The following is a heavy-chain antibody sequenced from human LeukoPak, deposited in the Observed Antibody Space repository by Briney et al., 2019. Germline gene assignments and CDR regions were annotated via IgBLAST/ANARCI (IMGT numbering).Heavy chain of an antibody. V-gene: IGHV3-48*01. CDR1: GFTFSSYS. Sequence: GGSLRLSCAASGFTFSSYSMNWVRQAPGEGLEWLSYISSSSSTIYYADSVKGRFTISRDNAENSLYLQMNSLRAEDTAVYYCARARVVTGDFDYWGQGTLVTVSS. CDR2: ISSSSSTI. D-gene: IGHD2-21*02. CDR3: ARARVVTGDFDY. J-gene: IGHJ4*02.